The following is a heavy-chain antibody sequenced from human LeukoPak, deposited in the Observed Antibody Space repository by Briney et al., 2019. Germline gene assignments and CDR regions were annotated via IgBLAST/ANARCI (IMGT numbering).Heavy chain of an antibody. CDR3: ARVHYDFWSGYRGGGWFDP. D-gene: IGHD3-3*01. Sequence: SETLSLTCTVSGGSISSGDYYWSWIRQPPGKGLEWIGYIYYSGSTYYNPSLKSRVTISADTSKNQFSLKLRSVTAADTAVYYCARVHYDFWSGYRGGGWFDPWGQGTLVTVSS. V-gene: IGHV4-30-4*08. CDR2: IYYSGST. J-gene: IGHJ5*02. CDR1: GGSISSGDYY.